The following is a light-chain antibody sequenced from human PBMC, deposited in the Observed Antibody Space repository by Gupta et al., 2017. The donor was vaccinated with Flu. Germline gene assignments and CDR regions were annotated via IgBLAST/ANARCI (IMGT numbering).Light chain of an antibody. Sequence: QSALIQPASVSGSPGQSITISGTGTSRDVVGYNYVSWYQQHPGKAPKLMIYEVSNRPSGVSNRFSGSKSGNTASLTISGLQAEDEADYYCSSYKSSSTLYVFGGGTKLTVL. J-gene: IGLJ3*02. V-gene: IGLV2-14*01. CDR3: SSYKSSSTLYV. CDR1: SRDVVGYNY. CDR2: EVS.